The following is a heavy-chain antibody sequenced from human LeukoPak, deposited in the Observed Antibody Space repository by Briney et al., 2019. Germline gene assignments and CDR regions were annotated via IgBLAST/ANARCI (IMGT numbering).Heavy chain of an antibody. D-gene: IGHD6-19*01. CDR2: MNQDGSAK. CDR3: ARTVPGYPDDYFDY. J-gene: IGHJ4*02. Sequence: GGSLRLSCAASGFTFSRHWMSWVRQTPGKGLERVAHMNQDGSAKYYVDSVKGRFTISRDNAKNSLCLQMTGLTVADTAVYYCARTVPGYPDDYFDYWGQGTLVTVSS. CDR1: GFTFSRHW. V-gene: IGHV3-7*01.